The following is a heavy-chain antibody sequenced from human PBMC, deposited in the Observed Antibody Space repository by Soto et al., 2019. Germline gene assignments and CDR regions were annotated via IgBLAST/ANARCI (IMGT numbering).Heavy chain of an antibody. D-gene: IGHD6-19*01. J-gene: IGHJ6*02. CDR1: GGSISSYY. V-gene: IGHV4-59*01. CDR2: IYYSGST. Sequence: SETLSLTCTVSGGSISSYYWSWIRQPPGKGLEWIGYIYYSGSTNYNPSLKSRVTISVDTSKNQFSLKLSSVTAADTAVYYCARGVEYSSGRTPGDYYYGMDVWGQGTTVTVSS. CDR3: ARGVEYSSGRTPGDYYYGMDV.